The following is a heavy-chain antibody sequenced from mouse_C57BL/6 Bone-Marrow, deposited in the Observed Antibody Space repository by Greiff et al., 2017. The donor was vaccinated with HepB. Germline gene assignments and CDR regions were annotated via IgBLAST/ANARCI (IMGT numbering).Heavy chain of an antibody. CDR2: IYPGDGDT. CDR1: GYAFSSYW. D-gene: IGHD1-1*01. Sequence: QVQLKESGAELVKPGASVKISCKASGYAFSSYWMNWVKQRPGKGLEWIGQIYPGDGDTNYNGKFKGKATLTADKSSSTAYMQLSSLTSEDSAVYFCARLGTTVVAKDCWGQGTTLTVSS. V-gene: IGHV1-80*01. J-gene: IGHJ2*01. CDR3: ARLGTTVVAKDC.